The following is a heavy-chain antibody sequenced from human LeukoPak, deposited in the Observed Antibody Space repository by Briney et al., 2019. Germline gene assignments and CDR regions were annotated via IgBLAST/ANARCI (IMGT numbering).Heavy chain of an antibody. V-gene: IGHV3-7*01. CDR1: GFDFSNYY. Sequence: GGSLRLSCEASGFDFSNYYMSWVRQAPGKGLEWLANIKYDGSGNYYVDSVKGRFTISRDNAKNSLYLQMNSLRAEDTAVYYCTRDEGATVATYRFDFWGQGTLVTVPS. CDR3: TRDEGATVATYRFDF. CDR2: IKYDGSGN. D-gene: IGHD4-23*01. J-gene: IGHJ4*02.